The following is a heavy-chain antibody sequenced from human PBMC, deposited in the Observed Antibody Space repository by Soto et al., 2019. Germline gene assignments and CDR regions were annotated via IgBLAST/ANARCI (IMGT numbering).Heavy chain of an antibody. CDR3: AHRIGDLKTENWFDP. D-gene: IGHD2-21*02. CDR2: ISGTGGST. J-gene: IGHJ5*02. Sequence: PGGSLRLSCAASGFTFSSYAMSWVRQTPGKGLEWVSTISGTGGSTYYPDSVKGRFTISRDNSKNTVYLQMTNMDPVDTATYYCAHRIGDLKTENWFDPWGQGTLVTVSS. V-gene: IGHV3-23*01. CDR1: GFTFSSYA.